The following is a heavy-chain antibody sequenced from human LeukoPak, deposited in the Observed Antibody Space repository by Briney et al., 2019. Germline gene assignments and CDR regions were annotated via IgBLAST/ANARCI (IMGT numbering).Heavy chain of an antibody. D-gene: IGHD4/OR15-4a*01. CDR1: GFTFSSYW. Sequence: PGGSLRLSCAASGFTFSSYWMHWVRQAPGKGLVWVSVSRMNSDVSSRSYADSVKGRFTISRDNAKNTLYLQMNSLRAEDTAVYYCARRAGAYSHPYDYWGQGTLVTVSS. CDR2: MNSDVSSR. CDR3: ARRAGAYSHPYDY. J-gene: IGHJ4*02. V-gene: IGHV3-74*01.